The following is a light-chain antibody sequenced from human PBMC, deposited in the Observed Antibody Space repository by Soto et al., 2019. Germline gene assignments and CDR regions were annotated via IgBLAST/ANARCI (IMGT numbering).Light chain of an antibody. V-gene: IGKV1-39*01. CDR1: QSISSY. CDR3: QQSYSMPRT. J-gene: IGKJ4*01. Sequence: DIQMTQSPSSLSASVGDRVTITCRASQSISSYLNWYQQKPGKAPKLLIYAASSLQSGVPSRFSGSGSGTDFTLTISSLQPEDFATYYCQQSYSMPRTFGGGTRWRSN. CDR2: AAS.